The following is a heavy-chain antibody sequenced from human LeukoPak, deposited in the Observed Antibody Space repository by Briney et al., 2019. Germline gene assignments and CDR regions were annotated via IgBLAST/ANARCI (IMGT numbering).Heavy chain of an antibody. CDR3: ARDIEAAGLFLDY. Sequence: GGSLRLSCAASGFTFSSYWMSWVRQAPGKGLEWVANMKYDGSEKYYVDSVKGRFTISRDNAKSSLYLQMNSLRAEDTAVYYCARDIEAAGLFLDYWGQGTLVTVSS. CDR1: GFTFSSYW. D-gene: IGHD6-13*01. V-gene: IGHV3-7*01. J-gene: IGHJ4*02. CDR2: MKYDGSEK.